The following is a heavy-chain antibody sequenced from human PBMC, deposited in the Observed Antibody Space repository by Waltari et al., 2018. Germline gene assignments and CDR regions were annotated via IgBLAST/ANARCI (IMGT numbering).Heavy chain of an antibody. V-gene: IGHV4-31*03. CDR1: GGYISSGGYY. Sequence: QVQLQESGPGLVKPSQTLSLTCTVSGGYISSGGYYWSWIRQHPGKGLEWIGYIDHSGSPHSNPSLHSRVTISVDRSTNQFSLSPSSVTAADTAVYYCARPGYYDSSGYGAFDIWGQGTMVTVSS. J-gene: IGHJ3*02. CDR3: ARPGYYDSSGYGAFDI. CDR2: IDHSGSP. D-gene: IGHD3-22*01.